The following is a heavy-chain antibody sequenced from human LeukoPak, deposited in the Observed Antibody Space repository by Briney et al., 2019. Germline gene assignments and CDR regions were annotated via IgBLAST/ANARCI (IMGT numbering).Heavy chain of an antibody. V-gene: IGHV4-34*01. CDR3: ARGLVYEGGASYNSYGMDV. Sequence: SETLSLTCAVYGGSFSGYYWSWIRQPPGKGLEWIGEINHSGSTNYNPSLKSRVTISVDTSENQFSLKLSSVTAADTAVYYCARGLVYEGGASYNSYGMDVGGKGPTVTVSS. D-gene: IGHD1-26*01. J-gene: IGHJ6*04. CDR2: INHSGST. CDR1: GGSFSGYY.